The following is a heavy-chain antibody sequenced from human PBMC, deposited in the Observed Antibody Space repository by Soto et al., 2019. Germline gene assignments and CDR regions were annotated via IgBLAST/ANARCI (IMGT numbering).Heavy chain of an antibody. D-gene: IGHD6-13*01. V-gene: IGHV3-48*03. CDR3: ARPEEPGYSSSWPNFDY. CDR1: GFTFSSYE. CDR2: ISSSGSTI. J-gene: IGHJ4*02. Sequence: PGGSLRLSCAASGFTFSSYEMNWVRQAPGKGLEWVSYISSSGSTIYYADSVKGRFTISRDNAKNSLYLQMNSLRAEDTAVYYCARPEEPGYSSSWPNFDYWGQGTLVTVSS.